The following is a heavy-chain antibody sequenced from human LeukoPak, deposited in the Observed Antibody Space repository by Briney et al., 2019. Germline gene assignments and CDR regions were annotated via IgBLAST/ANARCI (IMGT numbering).Heavy chain of an antibody. V-gene: IGHV1-69*13. CDR1: GGTFISYA. D-gene: IGHD6-13*01. J-gene: IGHJ6*02. Sequence: SVKVSCKASGGTFISYAISWVRQAPGQGLEWMGGIIPIFGTANYAQKFQGRVTITADESTSTAYMELSSLRSEDTAVYYCAREAAAGLAHYGMDVWGQGTTVTVSS. CDR3: AREAAAGLAHYGMDV. CDR2: IIPIFGTA.